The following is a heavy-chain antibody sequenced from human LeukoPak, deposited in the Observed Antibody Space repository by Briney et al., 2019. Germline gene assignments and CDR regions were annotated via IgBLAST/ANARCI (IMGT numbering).Heavy chain of an antibody. CDR3: ARDQYSSSWWSNWFDP. J-gene: IGHJ5*02. Sequence: SETLSLTCTVSGGSISSGGYSWSWIRQHPGKGLEWIGYIYYSGSTNYNPSLNSRVTISVDTSKNQFSLKLSSVTAADTAVYYCARDQYSSSWWSNWFDPWGQGTLVTVSS. D-gene: IGHD6-13*01. CDR1: GGSISSGGYS. V-gene: IGHV4-61*08. CDR2: IYYSGST.